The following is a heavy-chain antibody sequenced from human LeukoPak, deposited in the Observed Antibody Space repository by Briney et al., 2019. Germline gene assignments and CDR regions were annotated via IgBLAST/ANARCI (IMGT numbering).Heavy chain of an antibody. CDR2: IYYSGGT. J-gene: IGHJ4*02. D-gene: IGHD3-22*01. CDR3: ARLHDSSGYYTKDEYYFDY. V-gene: IGHV4-39*01. CDR1: GGSISSSSYY. Sequence: SETLSLTCTVSGGSISSSSYYWGWIRQPPGKGLEWIGSIYYSGGTYYNPSLKSRVTISVDTSKNQFSLKLSSVTAADTAVYYCARLHDSSGYYTKDEYYFDYWGQGTLVTVSS.